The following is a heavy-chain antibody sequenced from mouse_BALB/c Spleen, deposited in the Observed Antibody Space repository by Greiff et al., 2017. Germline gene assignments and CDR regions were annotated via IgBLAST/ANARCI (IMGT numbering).Heavy chain of an antibody. V-gene: IGHV5-6-5*01. Sequence: EVKLVESGGGLVKPGGSLKLSCAASGFTFSSYAMSWVRQTPEKRLEWVASISSGGSTYYPDSVKGRFTISRDNARNILYLQMSSLRSEDTAMYYCARGGYYGSSHHWYFDVWGAGTTVTVSS. CDR3: ARGGYYGSSHHWYFDV. D-gene: IGHD1-1*01. J-gene: IGHJ1*01. CDR1: GFTFSSYA. CDR2: ISSGGST.